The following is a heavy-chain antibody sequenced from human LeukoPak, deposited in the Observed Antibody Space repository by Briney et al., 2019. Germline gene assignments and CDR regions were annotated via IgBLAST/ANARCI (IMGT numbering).Heavy chain of an antibody. CDR2: ISSSVGRT. Sequence: GGSLRLSCVASGFTFRNYAMNWVRQAPGKGLEWVSTISSSVGRTYYADSVKGRFTISRDNSKNTLYLQMNSLRAEDTALYSCAKDLYYWNDGRYFDYWGLGTQVTVSS. CDR3: AKDLYYWNDGRYFDY. V-gene: IGHV3-23*01. D-gene: IGHD1-20*01. CDR1: GFTFRNYA. J-gene: IGHJ4*02.